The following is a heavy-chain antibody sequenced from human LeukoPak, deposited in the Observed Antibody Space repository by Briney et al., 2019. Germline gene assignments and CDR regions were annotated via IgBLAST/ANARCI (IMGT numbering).Heavy chain of an antibody. V-gene: IGHV3-23*01. J-gene: IGHJ6*02. Sequence: GGSLRLSCAASGFTFGIFAMSWVRQPPGKGLECVSAITNNGGTTYYADSVKGRFTISRDNSKNSLFLQMNSLRAEDTAVYYCARGKDYHDTSGYYYAYYYYGMDVWGQGTTVTVSS. D-gene: IGHD3-22*01. CDR2: ITNNGGTT. CDR3: ARGKDYHDTSGYYYAYYYYGMDV. CDR1: GFTFGIFA.